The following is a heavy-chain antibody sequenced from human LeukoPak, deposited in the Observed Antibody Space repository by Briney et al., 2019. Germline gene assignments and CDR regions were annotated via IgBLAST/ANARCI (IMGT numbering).Heavy chain of an antibody. D-gene: IGHD3-9*01. V-gene: IGHV3-64*01. CDR1: GFTFNSYA. CDR2: ISSNGGST. J-gene: IGHJ4*02. Sequence: PGGSLRLSCAGSGFTFNSYAMHWVRQAPGKGLEYVSGISSNGGSTYHANSVKGRFTISRDNSKNTLVLQMNNLRAEDTAVYYCVESDSRDWSLEYWGQGTLVTVSS. CDR3: VESDSRDWSLEY.